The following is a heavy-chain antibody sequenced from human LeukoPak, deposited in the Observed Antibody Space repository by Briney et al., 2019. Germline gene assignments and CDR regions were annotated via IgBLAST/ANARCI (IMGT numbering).Heavy chain of an antibody. V-gene: IGHV4-34*01. CDR2: INHSGST. D-gene: IGHD2-2*01. CDR1: GGSFSGYY. J-gene: IGHJ4*02. CDR3: ARDFRPVVGVGGTFDY. Sequence: SETLSLTCAVYGGSFSGYYWSWIRQPPGKGLEWIGEINHSGSTNYNPSLKSRVTISVDTSKNQFSLKLSSVTAADTAVYYCARDFRPVVGVGGTFDYWGQGTLVTVSS.